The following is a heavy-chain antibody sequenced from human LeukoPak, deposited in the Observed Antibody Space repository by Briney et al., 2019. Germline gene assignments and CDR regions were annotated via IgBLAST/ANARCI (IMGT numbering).Heavy chain of an antibody. Sequence: SETLSLTCTVSGGSISSSYWSWIRQPPGKGLEWIGYIYYSGSTNHNPSLKSRVTISVDTSKNQFSLKLSSVTAADTAVYYCARGHYDILTGYHNWFDPWGQGTLAAVSS. CDR1: GGSISSSY. CDR2: IYYSGST. D-gene: IGHD3-9*01. CDR3: ARGHYDILTGYHNWFDP. V-gene: IGHV4-59*01. J-gene: IGHJ5*02.